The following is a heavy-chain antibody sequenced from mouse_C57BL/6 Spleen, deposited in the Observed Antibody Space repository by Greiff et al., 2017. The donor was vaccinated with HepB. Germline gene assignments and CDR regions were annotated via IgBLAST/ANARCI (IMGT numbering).Heavy chain of an antibody. J-gene: IGHJ2*01. CDR2: IHPNSGST. D-gene: IGHD1-1*01. CDR3: ASSTTEEATDY. CDR1: GYTFTSYW. V-gene: IGHV1-64*01. Sequence: VQLQQSGAELVKPGASVKLSCKASGYTFTSYWMHWVKQRPGQGLEWIGMIHPNSGSTNYNEKFKSKATLTVDKSSSTVYMQLSSLTSEDSAVYYCASSTTEEATDYWGQGTTLTVSS.